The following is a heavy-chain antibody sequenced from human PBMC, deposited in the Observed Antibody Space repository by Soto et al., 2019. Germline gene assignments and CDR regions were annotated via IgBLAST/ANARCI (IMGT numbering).Heavy chain of an antibody. Sequence: ASVKVSCKASGYTFTGYYMHWVRQAPGQGLEWMGWINPNSGGTNYAQSFQGRVTMTRDTSIGTAYMELSRLRSDDTAVYYCAKDSGSGGSCFDYWAQGTLVTVSS. CDR1: GYTFTGYY. V-gene: IGHV1-2*02. D-gene: IGHD2-15*01. J-gene: IGHJ4*02. CDR3: AKDSGSGGSCFDY. CDR2: INPNSGGT.